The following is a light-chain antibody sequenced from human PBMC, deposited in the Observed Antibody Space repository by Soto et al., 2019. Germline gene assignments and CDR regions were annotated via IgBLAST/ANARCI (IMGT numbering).Light chain of an antibody. CDR1: SSDVGRFNF. J-gene: IGLJ1*01. V-gene: IGLV2-8*01. CDR2: EVT. Sequence: QSVLTQPLSASGSPGQSVTISCTGTSSDVGRFNFVSWYQQHPGKAPRLLIYEVTKRPSGVPDRFSGSKSGNAASLTVSGLQAEDEADYFCSSYTGNRDFYVFGTGTKVTVL. CDR3: SSYTGNRDFYV.